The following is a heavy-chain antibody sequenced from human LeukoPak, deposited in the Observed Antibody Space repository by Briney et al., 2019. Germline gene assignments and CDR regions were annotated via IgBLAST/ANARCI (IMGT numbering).Heavy chain of an antibody. CDR1: GFTFSSYR. J-gene: IGHJ4*02. Sequence: GGSLRLSCAASGFTFSSYRMNWVRQAPGKGLEWVSVIYSGGSTYYADSVKGRFTISRDTSKNTLYLQMNSLRAEDTAVYYCAGDLSPPTYYYGAGSNYWGQGTLVTVSS. CDR2: IYSGGST. D-gene: IGHD3-10*01. CDR3: AGDLSPPTYYYGAGSNY. V-gene: IGHV3-66*01.